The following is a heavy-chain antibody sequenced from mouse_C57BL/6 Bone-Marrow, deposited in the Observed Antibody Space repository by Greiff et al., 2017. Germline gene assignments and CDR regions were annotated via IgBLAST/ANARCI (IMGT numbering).Heavy chain of an antibody. Sequence: QVQLQQSGAELARPGASVKMSCTASGYTFTSYTMHWVKQRPGQGLEWIGYINPSSGYTKYNQKVKDKATLTADKSSSTAYMQLSSLTSEDAAVYYCARLYYDYDGFAYWGQGTLVTVSA. CDR3: ARLYYDYDGFAY. D-gene: IGHD2-4*01. J-gene: IGHJ3*01. CDR1: GYTFTSYT. V-gene: IGHV1-4*01. CDR2: INPSSGYT.